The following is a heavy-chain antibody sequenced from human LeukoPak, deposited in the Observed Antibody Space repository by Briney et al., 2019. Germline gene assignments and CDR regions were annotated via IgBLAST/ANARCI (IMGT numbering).Heavy chain of an antibody. CDR3: ARDRGEGFDY. V-gene: IGHV3-9*01. Sequence: GRSLRLSCAASGFTFDDYAMHWVRQAPGKGLEWVSGISWNSGSIGYADSVKGRFTISRDNAKNSLYLQMNSLRAEDTAVYYCARDRGEGFDYWGQGTLVAVSS. CDR2: ISWNSGSI. D-gene: IGHD3-10*01. CDR1: GFTFDDYA. J-gene: IGHJ4*02.